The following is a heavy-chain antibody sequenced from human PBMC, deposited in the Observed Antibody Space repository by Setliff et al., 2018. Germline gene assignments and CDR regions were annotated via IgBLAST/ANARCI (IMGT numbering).Heavy chain of an antibody. V-gene: IGHV4-59*02. CDR3: DSGNYLRLDY. D-gene: IGHD3-10*01. Sequence: SETLSLTCTVSGGSVKSHYWSWIRQTPEKGLEWIGFVFYSGDTRYNPSLKSRVTMSVDTSMNSLKTEDTALYYCTTDWSRGDSGNYLRLDYWGPGTLVTVSS. CDR2: VFYSGDT. J-gene: IGHJ4*02. CDR1: GGSVKSHY.